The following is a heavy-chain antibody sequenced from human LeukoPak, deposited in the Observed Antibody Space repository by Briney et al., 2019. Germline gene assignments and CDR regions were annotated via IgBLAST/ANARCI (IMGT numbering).Heavy chain of an antibody. CDR1: GYTFTSYY. V-gene: IGHV1-46*01. CDR3: AREGFYYDSSGYFNWFDP. D-gene: IGHD3-22*01. CDR2: INPSGGST. J-gene: IGHJ5*02. Sequence: GASVKVSCKASGYTFTSYYMHWVRQAPGQGLEWMGIINPSGGSTSYAQKFQGRVTMTRDTSISTAYMELSRLRSDDTAVYYCAREGFYYDSSGYFNWFDPWGQGTLVTVSS.